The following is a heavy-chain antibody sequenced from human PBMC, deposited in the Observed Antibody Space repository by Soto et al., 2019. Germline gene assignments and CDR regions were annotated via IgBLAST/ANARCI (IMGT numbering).Heavy chain of an antibody. CDR2: IYRDDADT. CDR3: AKRGDWPYAMDA. J-gene: IGHJ6*02. D-gene: IGHD3-9*01. Sequence: GEYQKLSYTALGHTPSEYLIGRVHPLPGKGLEWMGIIYRDDADTRYSQSFEGQVTISADKSNNTAYLQWSSLKASDTAMYYCAKRGDWPYAMDAWGHGTLVTFS. V-gene: IGHV5-51*07. CDR1: GHTPSEYL.